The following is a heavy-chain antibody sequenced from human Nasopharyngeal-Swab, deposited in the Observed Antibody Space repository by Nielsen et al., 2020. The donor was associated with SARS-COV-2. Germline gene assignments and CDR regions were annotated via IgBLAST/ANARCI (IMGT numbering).Heavy chain of an antibody. V-gene: IGHV4-30-4*01. CDR2: IYYSGST. Sequence: SETLSLTCTVSGGSISSGDYYWSWIRQPPGKGLEWIGYIYYSGSTYYNPSLKSRVTISVDTTKNQFSLKLSSVTAADTAVYYCATGRTDYFDYWGQGTLVTFSS. CDR1: GGSISSGDYY. J-gene: IGHJ4*02. CDR3: ATGRTDYFDY. D-gene: IGHD1-14*01.